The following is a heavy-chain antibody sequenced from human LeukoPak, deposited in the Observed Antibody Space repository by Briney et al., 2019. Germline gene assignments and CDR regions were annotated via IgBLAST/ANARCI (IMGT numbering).Heavy chain of an antibody. V-gene: IGHV4-38-2*02. CDR1: GYSISSGYY. Sequence: PSETLSLTCTVSGYSISSGYYWGWIRQPPGKGLEWIGSIYHSGSTYYNPSLKSRVTISVDTSKNQFSLKLSSVTAADTAVYYCARLVTIYYYYYYMDVWGKGTTVTISS. D-gene: IGHD2-21*02. CDR2: IYHSGST. CDR3: ARLVTIYYYYYYMDV. J-gene: IGHJ6*03.